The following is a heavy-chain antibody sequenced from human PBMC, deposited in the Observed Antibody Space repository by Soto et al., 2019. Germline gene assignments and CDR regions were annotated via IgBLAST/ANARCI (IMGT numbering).Heavy chain of an antibody. Sequence: QITLKESGPPLVKPTQTLTLTCTFSGFSLSTSGVGVGWIRQPPGKALEWLALIYWDDDKRYSPSLKSRLTIXXDXSXXRWVLTMTNMDPVDTAPYYCAHRPPHSSGWIRFDYWGQGTLVTVSS. CDR3: AHRPPHSSGWIRFDY. CDR2: IYWDDDK. CDR1: GFSLSTSGVG. V-gene: IGHV2-5*02. D-gene: IGHD6-19*01. J-gene: IGHJ4*02.